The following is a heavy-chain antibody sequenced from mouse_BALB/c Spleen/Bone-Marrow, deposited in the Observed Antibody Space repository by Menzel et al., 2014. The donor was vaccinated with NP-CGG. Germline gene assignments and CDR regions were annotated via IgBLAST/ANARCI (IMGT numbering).Heavy chain of an antibody. D-gene: IGHD1-2*01. Sequence: QVQLKQSGAELMKPGASVKISCKATGYTFSSYWIEWVKQRPGHGLVWIGEILPGSGSTNYNEKFKGKATFTADTSSNTAYMQLSSLTSEDSAVYYCAREDGLWYFDVWGAGTTVTVSS. CDR3: AREDGLWYFDV. V-gene: IGHV1-9*01. CDR2: ILPGSGST. CDR1: GYTFSSYW. J-gene: IGHJ1*01.